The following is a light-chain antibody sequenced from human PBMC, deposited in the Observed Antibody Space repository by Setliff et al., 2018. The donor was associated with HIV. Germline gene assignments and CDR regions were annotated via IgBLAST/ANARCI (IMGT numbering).Light chain of an antibody. CDR2: NNN. Sequence: QSVLTQPPSVSGAPGQRVTISCTGSSSNIGAGFDVHWYQLVPDTAPRLLIHNNNNRSSGVPDRFSGYRSGASASLAIAGLQADDEADYFCQSFDSSLSVFGTGTKVTVL. J-gene: IGLJ1*01. V-gene: IGLV1-40*01. CDR1: SSNIGAGFD. CDR3: QSFDSSLSV.